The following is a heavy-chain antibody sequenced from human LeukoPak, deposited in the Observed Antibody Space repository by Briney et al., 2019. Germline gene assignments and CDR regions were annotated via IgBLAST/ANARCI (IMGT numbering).Heavy chain of an antibody. V-gene: IGHV4-59*08. CDR3: ASGYSTSWYFDY. D-gene: IGHD6-13*01. J-gene: IGHJ4*02. Sequence: PSETLSLTCTVSGASISSYYWNRIRQPPGKGLEWIGYIYYSGSTNCNPSLKSRVTISVDTSRNQLSLKLSSVTAADTAVYYCASGYSTSWYFDYWGQGTLVTVSS. CDR2: IYYSGST. CDR1: GASISSYY.